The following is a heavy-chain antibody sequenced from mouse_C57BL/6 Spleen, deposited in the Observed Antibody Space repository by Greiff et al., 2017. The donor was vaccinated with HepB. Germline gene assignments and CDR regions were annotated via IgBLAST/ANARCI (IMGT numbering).Heavy chain of an antibody. D-gene: IGHD2-5*01. J-gene: IGHJ3*01. V-gene: IGHV2-2*01. CDR2: IWSGGST. Sequence: QVQLQQSGPGLVQPSQSLSITCTVSGFSLTSYGVHWVRQSPGKGLEWLGVIWSGGSTDYNAAFISRLSISKDNSKSQVFFKMNSLQADDTAIYYCARGSNLFAYWGQGTLVTVSA. CDR1: GFSLTSYG. CDR3: ARGSNLFAY.